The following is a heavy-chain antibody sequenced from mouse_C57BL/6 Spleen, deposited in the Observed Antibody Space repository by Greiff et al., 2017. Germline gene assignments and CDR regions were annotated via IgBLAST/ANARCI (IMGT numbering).Heavy chain of an antibody. CDR3: ARTLDYYGSSLTAWFAY. CDR1: GYTFTDYY. Sequence: VQLQQSGPVLVKPGASVKMSCKASGYTFTDYYMNWVKQSHGKSLEWIGVINPYNGGTSYNQKFKGKATLTVEKSSSTAYMKLNSLTSEDSAVYYGARTLDYYGSSLTAWFAYWGQGTLVTVSA. J-gene: IGHJ3*01. D-gene: IGHD1-1*01. V-gene: IGHV1-19*01. CDR2: INPYNGGT.